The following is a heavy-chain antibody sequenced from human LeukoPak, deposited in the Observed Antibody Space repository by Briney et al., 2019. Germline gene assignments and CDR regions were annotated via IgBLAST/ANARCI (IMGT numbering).Heavy chain of an antibody. CDR1: GGSISSYY. CDR3: ARAPYFGGTDFDY. D-gene: IGHD3-10*01. CDR2: IYHSGST. Sequence: SETLSLTCTVSGGSISSYYWSWIRQPPGKGLGWIGYIYHSGSTEYNPSLKSRVTISVDTSKNQFSLKLSSVTAADTAVYYCARAPYFGGTDFDYWAREPWSPSPQ. V-gene: IGHV4-59*08. J-gene: IGHJ4*02.